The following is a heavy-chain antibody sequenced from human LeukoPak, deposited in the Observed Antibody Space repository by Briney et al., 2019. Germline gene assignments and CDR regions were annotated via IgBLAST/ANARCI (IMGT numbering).Heavy chain of an antibody. CDR2: ISGSDGST. D-gene: IGHD3-10*01. J-gene: IGHJ4*02. Sequence: GGSLRLSCAASGFTFSSYAMSWVRQAPGKGLEWVSAISGSDGSTYYADSVKGRFTISRDNSKNTLYLQMNSLRAEDTAVYYCAKDRTMVRGVIIDNDYWGQGTLVTVSS. CDR3: AKDRTMVRGVIIDNDY. CDR1: GFTFSSYA. V-gene: IGHV3-23*01.